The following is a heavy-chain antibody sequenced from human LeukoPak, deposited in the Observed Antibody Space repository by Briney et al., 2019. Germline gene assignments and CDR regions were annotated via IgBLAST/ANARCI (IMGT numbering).Heavy chain of an antibody. J-gene: IGHJ6*02. Sequence: HRASVKVSCKASGGTFSSYAINWVRQATGQGLEWMGWMNPNSGNTGYAQKFQGRVTMTRNTSISTAYMELSSLRSEDTAVYYCARGTKRVAPGGMDVWGQGTTVTVSS. CDR1: GGTFSSYA. CDR3: ARGTKRVAPGGMDV. V-gene: IGHV1-8*02. CDR2: MNPNSGNT. D-gene: IGHD2-15*01.